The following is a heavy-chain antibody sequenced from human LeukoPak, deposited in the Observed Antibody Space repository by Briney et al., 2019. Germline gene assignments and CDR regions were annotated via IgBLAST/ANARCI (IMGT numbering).Heavy chain of an antibody. Sequence: SETLSLTCTVSGGSISYFYWSWIRQPAGKGLEWIGRIYTSGSTNYNPPLKSRVTISLDTSRNQFSLKLNSVAAADTAVYYCAKSNGYGLIDIWGQGTMVTVSS. D-gene: IGHD3-22*01. CDR3: AKSNGYGLIDI. CDR2: IYTSGST. J-gene: IGHJ3*02. V-gene: IGHV4-4*07. CDR1: GGSISYFY.